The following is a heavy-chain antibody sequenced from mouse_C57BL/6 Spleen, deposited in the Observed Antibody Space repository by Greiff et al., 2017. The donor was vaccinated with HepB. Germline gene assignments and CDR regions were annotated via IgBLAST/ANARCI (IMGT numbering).Heavy chain of an antibody. CDR2: INPNNGGT. J-gene: IGHJ4*01. Sequence: VQLQQSGPELVKPGASVKMSCKASGYTFTDYNMHWVKQSHGKSLEWIGYINPNNGGTSYNQKFKGKAKLTENKSSSTAYMELRSLTSEDSAVYYCARRGFIYPLYAMDYWGQGTSVTVSS. CDR3: ARRGFIYPLYAMDY. CDR1: GYTFTDYN. D-gene: IGHD1-2*01. V-gene: IGHV1-22*01.